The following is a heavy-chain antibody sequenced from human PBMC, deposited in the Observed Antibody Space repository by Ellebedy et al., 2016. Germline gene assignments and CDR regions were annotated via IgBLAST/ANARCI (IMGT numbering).Heavy chain of an antibody. CDR2: LNQDGT. J-gene: IGHJ4*02. CDR3: ARAPEWEPWDFDS. Sequence: GGSLRLXCAVSGFTFSQYWMSWVRQAPGKGLEWVATLNQDGTHSVRGRFTISRDNAKNSLYLQMNSLRAEDTAVYYCARAPEWEPWDFDSWGQGTLVTVSS. D-gene: IGHD1-26*01. CDR1: GFTFSQYW. V-gene: IGHV3-7*01.